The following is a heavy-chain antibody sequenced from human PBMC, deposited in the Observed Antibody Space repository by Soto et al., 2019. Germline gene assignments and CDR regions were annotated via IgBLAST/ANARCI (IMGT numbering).Heavy chain of an antibody. CDR1: GFTFSDYA. D-gene: IGHD5-12*01. CDR2: LYGSGRGI. CDR3: AKDAVSLDGVWLAHD. V-gene: IGHV3-23*01. Sequence: EVQLLESGGHFVHPGGSLRLSCAASGFTFSDYAMIWIRQVPGKGLQWVSGLYGSGRGIHYAESVKGRFTISRDNSAYAVYLQMNNLRGEDSAIYYCAKDAVSLDGVWLAHDWGQGTVVTVSS. J-gene: IGHJ4*02.